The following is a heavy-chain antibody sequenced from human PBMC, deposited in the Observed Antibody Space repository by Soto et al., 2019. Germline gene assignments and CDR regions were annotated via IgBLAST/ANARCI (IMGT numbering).Heavy chain of an antibody. CDR3: ARSPDIVVVVAATHNWFDP. CDR2: MNPISGKT. D-gene: IGHD2-15*01. CDR1: GGTFSSYA. J-gene: IGHJ5*02. V-gene: IGHV1-8*02. Sequence: GASVKVSCKASGGTFSSYAISWVRQAPGQGLEWMGWMNPISGKTGYAQKFQGRVTMTANTSISTAYMELSSLRSEDTAVYYCARSPDIVVVVAATHNWFDPWGQGTLVTVSS.